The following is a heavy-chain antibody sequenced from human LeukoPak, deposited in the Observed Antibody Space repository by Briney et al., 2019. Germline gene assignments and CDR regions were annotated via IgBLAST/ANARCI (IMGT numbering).Heavy chain of an antibody. CDR2: ISWNGAIS. V-gene: IGHV3-43D*03. Sequence: GGSLRLSCAATGFLFHDFAIHWVRQAPGKGLEWVSLISWNGAISHYADSAKGRFTISRDNSKNSLYLQMNNLRAEDTAFYYCVKGGSSSWSAPLDHWGQGTLVTVSS. CDR3: VKGGSSSWSAPLDH. D-gene: IGHD6-13*01. J-gene: IGHJ4*02. CDR1: GFLFHDFA.